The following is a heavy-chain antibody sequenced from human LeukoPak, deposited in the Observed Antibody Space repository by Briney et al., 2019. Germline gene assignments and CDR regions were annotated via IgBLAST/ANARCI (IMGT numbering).Heavy chain of an antibody. J-gene: IGHJ3*01. CDR3: AADVLRYFDWPYRFHV. CDR1: GYSMSRGYF. D-gene: IGHD3-9*01. Sequence: SETVSLTCGVSGYSMSRGYFWGWIRQPPGKRPEWIASIFHNGRTYYSPSLKSRVTIALDTSKSQFSLKLASVTAADTAVYYCAADVLRYFDWPYRFHVWGQGTTVTVSS. CDR2: IFHNGRT. V-gene: IGHV4-38-2*01.